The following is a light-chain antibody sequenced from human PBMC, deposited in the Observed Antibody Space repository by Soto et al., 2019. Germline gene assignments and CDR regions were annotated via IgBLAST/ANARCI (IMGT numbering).Light chain of an antibody. J-gene: IGKJ1*01. CDR3: QQYGSSPRT. CDR2: GAS. Sequence: EIVMTQSPATLSVSPGERATLSCRASQNVSSNLAWYQQKPGQAPRLLIYGASTRATGIPARFSGSGSGTEFTLTISRLEPEDFAVYYCQQYGSSPRTFGQGTKVDNK. V-gene: IGKV3-15*01. CDR1: QNVSSN.